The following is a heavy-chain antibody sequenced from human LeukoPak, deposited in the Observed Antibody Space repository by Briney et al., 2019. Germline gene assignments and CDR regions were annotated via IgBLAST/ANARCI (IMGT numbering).Heavy chain of an antibody. CDR1: GGTFSSYA. CDR2: ISAYNGNT. CDR3: ARDTVDIVVVPAAPDY. V-gene: IGHV1-18*01. J-gene: IGHJ4*02. D-gene: IGHD2-2*01. Sequence: ASVKVSCKASGGTFSSYAISWVRQAPGQGLEWMGWISAYNGNTNYAQKLQGRVTMTTDTSTSTAYMELRSLRSDDTAVYYCARDTVDIVVVPAAPDYWGQGTLVTVSS.